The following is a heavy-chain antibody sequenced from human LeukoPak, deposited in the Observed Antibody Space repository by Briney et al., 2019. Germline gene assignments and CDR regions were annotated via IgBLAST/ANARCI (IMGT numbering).Heavy chain of an antibody. V-gene: IGHV4-39*01. CDR1: GVSISSSNSY. CDR2: IYYSGNT. J-gene: IGHJ4*02. Sequence: SETLSLTCTVSGVSISSSNSYWGWIRQPPGKGLEWIGSIYYSGNTYYNASLKSQVSISIDTAKNQLSLRLTAVTAADTAVYYCARQTGSGLFILPGGQGTLVTVSS. D-gene: IGHD3/OR15-3a*01. CDR3: ARQTGSGLFILP.